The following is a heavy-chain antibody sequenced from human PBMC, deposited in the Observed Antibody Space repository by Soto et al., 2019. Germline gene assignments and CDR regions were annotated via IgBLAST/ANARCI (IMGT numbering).Heavy chain of an antibody. CDR1: GFTFSGSA. Sequence: GGSLRLSCAASGFTFSGSAMHWVRQASGKGLEWVGRIRSKANSYATAYAASVKGRFTISRDDSKNTAYLQMNSLKTEDTAVYYCTVPYYYDSKDDDYWGQGTLVTVSS. CDR2: IRSKANSYAT. J-gene: IGHJ4*02. D-gene: IGHD3-22*01. CDR3: TVPYYYDSKDDDY. V-gene: IGHV3-73*01.